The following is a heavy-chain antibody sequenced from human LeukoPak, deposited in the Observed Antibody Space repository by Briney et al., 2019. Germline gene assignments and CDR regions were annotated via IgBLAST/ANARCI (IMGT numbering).Heavy chain of an antibody. CDR2: ISYDGSNK. CDR3: ARDGSKKLGFDS. Sequence: GGSLRLSCAASGFTFSSYGMHWVRQAPGKGLEWVAVISYDGSNKYYADSVKGRFTISRDNSKNSLYLQMNSLRGEDTAVYYCARDGSKKLGFDSWGQGTLVTVSS. V-gene: IGHV3-30*03. J-gene: IGHJ4*02. CDR1: GFTFSSYG. D-gene: IGHD2-2*01.